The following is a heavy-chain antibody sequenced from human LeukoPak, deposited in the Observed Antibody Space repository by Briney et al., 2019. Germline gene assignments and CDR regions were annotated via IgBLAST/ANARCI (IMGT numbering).Heavy chain of an antibody. J-gene: IGHJ3*02. CDR1: GFTFSSYS. CDR3: ARGLPLHIVVIPAAFDAFDI. V-gene: IGHV3-21*01. D-gene: IGHD2-2*01. CDR2: ISRSSCDI. Sequence: GGSLRLSCAASGFTFSSYSMNWVRQAPGKGLEWVSSISRSSCDIYYADSVKGRFTISRDNAKNSLYLQMNSLRAEDTAVYYCARGLPLHIVVIPAAFDAFDIWGQGTMVTVSS.